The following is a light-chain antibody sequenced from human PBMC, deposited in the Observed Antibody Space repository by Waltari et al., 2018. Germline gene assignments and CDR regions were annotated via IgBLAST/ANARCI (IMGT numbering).Light chain of an antibody. Sequence: EVVMTQSPVTLSVSPGERATLPCRASHSVSNNLAWYQHKPGQAPRLVMYDASTRASGLPARFSGTGSEREFTLTINSLQSEDVAIYYCQQYSNWPPWTFGQGTTVEIK. V-gene: IGKV3-15*01. J-gene: IGKJ1*01. CDR3: QQYSNWPPWT. CDR2: DAS. CDR1: HSVSNN.